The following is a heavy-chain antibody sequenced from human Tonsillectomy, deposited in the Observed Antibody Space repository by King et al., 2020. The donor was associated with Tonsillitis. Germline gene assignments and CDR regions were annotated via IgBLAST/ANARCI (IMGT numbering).Heavy chain of an antibody. D-gene: IGHD4-11*01. CDR1: GLTFSDAW. Sequence: VQLVESGGDLTKPGGSLRLSCVVSGLTFSDAWMTWVRQAPGKGLEWVGRIKSKGGGGTTDFAAPGKGRFTISRDDSKNTVYLQMNSLKTEDTAVYYCLHVRAPSNWSLGAWGQGTLVTVSS. CDR2: IKSKGGGGTT. J-gene: IGHJ5*02. CDR3: LHVRAPSNWSLGA. V-gene: IGHV3-15*01.